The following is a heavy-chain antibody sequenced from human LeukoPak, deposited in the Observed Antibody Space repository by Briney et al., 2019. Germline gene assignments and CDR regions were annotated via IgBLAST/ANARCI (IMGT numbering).Heavy chain of an antibody. D-gene: IGHD2-21*02. Sequence: GGSLRLSCAASGFTFSSYAMNWVRQAPGRGLEWVSGFSGSGGTTYYADSVKGRFTISRDNSKNTLYLQMNSLRAEDTAVYYCAKDLLFPKFGSESWGQGTLVTVSS. V-gene: IGHV3-23*01. CDR2: FSGSGGTT. J-gene: IGHJ5*02. CDR3: AKDLLFPKFGSES. CDR1: GFTFSSYA.